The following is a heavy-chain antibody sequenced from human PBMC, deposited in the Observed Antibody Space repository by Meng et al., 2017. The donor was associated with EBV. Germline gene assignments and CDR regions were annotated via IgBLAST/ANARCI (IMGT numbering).Heavy chain of an antibody. CDR3: TRMSSPLDY. J-gene: IGHJ4*02. V-gene: IGHV3-73*02. Sequence: LPVAAGAGCVPPGGSLNLSCASSGFTCSGSALHWARQASGKGLEWVGRIRSKAKSYATAYAASVKGRFTISRDDSKNTAYLQMNSLKTEDTAVYYCTRMSSPLDYWGQGTLVTVSS. D-gene: IGHD2-2*01. CDR1: GFTCSGSA. CDR2: IRSKAKSYAT.